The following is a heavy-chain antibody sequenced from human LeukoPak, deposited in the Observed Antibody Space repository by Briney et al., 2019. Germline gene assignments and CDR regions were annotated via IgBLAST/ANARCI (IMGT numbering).Heavy chain of an antibody. D-gene: IGHD1-26*01. J-gene: IGHJ4*02. Sequence: GGSLRLSCAASGFTFSSYWMHWVRQAPGKGLVWVSRINSDGSSTSYADSVKGRFTISRDNAKNTLYLQMNSLRAEDTAVYYCARGGLWYSGSSHYSDYWGQGTLVTVSS. V-gene: IGHV3-74*01. CDR3: ARGGLWYSGSSHYSDY. CDR2: INSDGSST. CDR1: GFTFSSYW.